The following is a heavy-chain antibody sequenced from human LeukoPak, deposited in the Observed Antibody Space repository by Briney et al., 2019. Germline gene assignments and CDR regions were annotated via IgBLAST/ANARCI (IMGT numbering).Heavy chain of an antibody. Sequence: ASVKVSCKASGYAFSNYFTHWVRQAPGQGLEWVGMFNPSGGSTNYAQKFQGRVIMTRDTSTSTAYMELRSLRSDDTAVYYCARSGYSYVSDGGYWGQGTLVTVSS. CDR1: GYAFSNYF. CDR3: ARSGYSYVSDGGY. J-gene: IGHJ4*02. D-gene: IGHD5-18*01. V-gene: IGHV1-46*01. CDR2: FNPSGGST.